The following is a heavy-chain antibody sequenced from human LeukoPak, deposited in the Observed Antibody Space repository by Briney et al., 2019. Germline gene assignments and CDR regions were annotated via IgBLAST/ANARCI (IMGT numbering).Heavy chain of an antibody. J-gene: IGHJ4*02. CDR3: ARERAYRDSSGYYRPTDY. V-gene: IGHV3-66*02. CDR2: IYSGGST. D-gene: IGHD3-22*01. Sequence: PGGSLRLSCAASGFTVSSNYMSWVRQAPGKGLEWVSVIYSGGSTYYADSVKGRLTISRDNSKNTLYLQMNSLRAEDTAVYYCARERAYRDSSGYYRPTDYWGQGTLVTVSS. CDR1: GFTVSSNY.